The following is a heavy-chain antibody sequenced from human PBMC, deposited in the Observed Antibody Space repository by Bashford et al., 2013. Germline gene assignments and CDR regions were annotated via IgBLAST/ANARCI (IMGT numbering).Heavy chain of an antibody. CDR2: INHSGST. J-gene: IGHJ1*01. CDR1: GGSFSGYY. Sequence: LLYSSETLSLTCAVYGGSFSGYYWSWVRQPPGKGLEWIGEINHSGSTNYNPSLKSRVTISVDTSKNQFSLKLSSVTAADTAVYYCAIYSRRVPGLPRSYAEYFQHWGQGTLVTVSS. V-gene: IGHV4-34*01. D-gene: IGHD1-26*01. CDR3: AIYSRRVPGLPRSYAEYFQH.